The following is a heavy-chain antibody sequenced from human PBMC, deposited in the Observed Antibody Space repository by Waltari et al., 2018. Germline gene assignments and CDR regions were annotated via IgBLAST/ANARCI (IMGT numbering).Heavy chain of an antibody. CDR2: IYHSGST. J-gene: IGHJ4*02. D-gene: IGHD2-15*01. V-gene: IGHV4-4*02. CDR3: ARRGWVAATPYYFDY. Sequence: QVQLQESGPGLVKPSGTLSLTCAVSGGSISSSNWWSWVRQPPGKGLEWIGEIYHSGSTNDNPSLKSRVTISVDKSKNQFSLKLSSVTAADTAVYYCARRGWVAATPYYFDYWGQGTLVTVSS. CDR1: GGSISSSNW.